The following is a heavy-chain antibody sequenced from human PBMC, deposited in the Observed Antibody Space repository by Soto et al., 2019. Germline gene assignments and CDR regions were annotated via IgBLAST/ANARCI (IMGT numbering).Heavy chain of an antibody. CDR1: GFTFSSYG. J-gene: IGHJ5*02. CDR3: ARDRTVTTNWFDP. V-gene: IGHV3-33*01. CDR2: IWYDGSNK. D-gene: IGHD3-3*01. Sequence: QVQLVESGGGVVQPGRSLRLSCAASGFTFSSYGMHWVRQAPGKGLEWVAVIWYDGSNKYYADSVKGRFTISRDNSKNTLYLQMNSLRAEDTAVYYCARDRTVTTNWFDPWGQGTLVTVSS.